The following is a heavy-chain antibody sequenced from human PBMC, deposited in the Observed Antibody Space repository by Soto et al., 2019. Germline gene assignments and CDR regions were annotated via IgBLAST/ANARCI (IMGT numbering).Heavy chain of an antibody. CDR3: TTPHDYRYARVGYYGMDV. CDR1: GFTFSNAW. Sequence: GGSLRLSCAASGFTFSNAWMSWVRQAPGKGLEWVGRIKSKTDGGTTDYAAPVKGRFTISRDDSKNTLYLQMNSLKTEDTAVYYCTTPHDYRYARVGYYGMDVWGQGTTVTVSS. J-gene: IGHJ6*02. V-gene: IGHV3-15*01. CDR2: IKSKTDGGTT. D-gene: IGHD4-17*01.